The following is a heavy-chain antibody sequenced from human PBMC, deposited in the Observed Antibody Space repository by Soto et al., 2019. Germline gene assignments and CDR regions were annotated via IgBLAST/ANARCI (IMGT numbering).Heavy chain of an antibody. D-gene: IGHD6-19*01. V-gene: IGHV1-46*01. CDR2: INPSGGST. Sequence: GASVKVSCKASGYTFTSYYMHWVRQAPGQGLEWMGIINPSGGSTSYAQKFQGRVTMTRDTSTSTVYMELSSLRSEDTAVYYCARDRHKYSSGWPAGFYYYGMDVWGQGTTVTVSS. CDR3: ARDRHKYSSGWPAGFYYYGMDV. J-gene: IGHJ6*02. CDR1: GYTFTSYY.